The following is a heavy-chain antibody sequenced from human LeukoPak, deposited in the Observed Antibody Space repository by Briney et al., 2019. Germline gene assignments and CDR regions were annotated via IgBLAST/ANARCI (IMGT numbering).Heavy chain of an antibody. J-gene: IGHJ4*02. D-gene: IGHD2-15*01. V-gene: IGHV3-33*01. CDR1: GFTFSSYG. Sequence: GGSLRLSCAASGFTFSSYGMHLVRQAPGKGLEWVAVIWYDGSNKYYADSVKGRFTISRDNSKNTLYLQMNSLRAEDTAVYYCARDSGSGYLDYWGQGTLVTVSS. CDR2: IWYDGSNK. CDR3: ARDSGSGYLDY.